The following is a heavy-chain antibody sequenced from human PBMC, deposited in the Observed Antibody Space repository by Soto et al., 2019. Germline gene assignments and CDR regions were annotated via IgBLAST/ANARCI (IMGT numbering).Heavy chain of an antibody. Sequence: GGSLRLSCAASGFTVSGNYLSWVRQAPGKGLEWVSIIYSGGNTYYADSVKGRFTISRDNSKNTLYLQMNSLRAEDTAVYYCKTAPLYGGIQFDYWGRGTLVTVSS. CDR2: IYSGGNT. CDR3: KTAPLYGGIQFDY. J-gene: IGHJ4*02. V-gene: IGHV3-53*01. D-gene: IGHD2-15*01. CDR1: GFTVSGNY.